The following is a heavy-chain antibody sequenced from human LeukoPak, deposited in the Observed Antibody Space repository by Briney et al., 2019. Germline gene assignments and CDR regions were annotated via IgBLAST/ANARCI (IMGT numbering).Heavy chain of an antibody. D-gene: IGHD1-20*01. J-gene: IGHJ5*02. CDR1: GGPISSYY. CDR2: IYTSGST. Sequence: SETLSLTCTVSGGPISSYYWSWIRQPAGKGLEWIGRIYTSGSTNYNPSLKSRVTMSVDTSKNQFSLKLSSVTAADTAVYSCARGIVTGTTNWFDPWGQGTLVTVSS. CDR3: ARGIVTGTTNWFDP. V-gene: IGHV4-4*07.